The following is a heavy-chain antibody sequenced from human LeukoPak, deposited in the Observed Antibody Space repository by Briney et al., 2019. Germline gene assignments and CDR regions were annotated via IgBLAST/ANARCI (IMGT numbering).Heavy chain of an antibody. CDR1: GYSFTSFG. V-gene: IGHV1-18*01. J-gene: IGHJ6*02. D-gene: IGHD6-13*01. Sequence: ASVKVSCKTSGYSFTSFGITWVRQAPGQGLEWMGWISAYNGKTNSAQKLQGRLTMTTDTSTDTAYMELRSLRSDDTAVYYCATRYSSSRFYYYYGMDVWGQGTTVTVSS. CDR2: ISAYNGKT. CDR3: ATRYSSSRFYYYYGMDV.